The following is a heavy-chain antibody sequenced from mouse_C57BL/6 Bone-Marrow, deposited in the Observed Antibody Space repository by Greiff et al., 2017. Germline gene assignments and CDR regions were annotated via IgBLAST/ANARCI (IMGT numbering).Heavy chain of an antibody. J-gene: IGHJ4*01. Sequence: EVMLVESGGGLVKPGGSLKLSCAASGFTFSSYAMSWVRQTPEKRLEWVATISDGGSYTYYPDNVKGRFTISRDNAKNNLYLQMSHLKSEDTAMHYCAREGYGSSYDAMDYWGQGTSVTGAS. CDR2: ISDGGSYT. V-gene: IGHV5-4*01. D-gene: IGHD1-1*01. CDR3: AREGYGSSYDAMDY. CDR1: GFTFSSYA.